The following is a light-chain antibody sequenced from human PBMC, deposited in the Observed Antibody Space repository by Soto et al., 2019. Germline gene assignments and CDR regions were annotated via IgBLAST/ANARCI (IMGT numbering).Light chain of an antibody. CDR1: QSVSWW. J-gene: IGKJ1*01. Sequence: DIQMTQSPSTLSAFVGDRVTITCRASQSVSWWLAWYQQKPGKAPKLLIYKASTLENGVPSRFSGSGSGTEFTLTISSLQPDDFATYFCQQYYTSSPRPFGQGTKVDIK. CDR2: KAS. CDR3: QQYYTSSPRP. V-gene: IGKV1-5*03.